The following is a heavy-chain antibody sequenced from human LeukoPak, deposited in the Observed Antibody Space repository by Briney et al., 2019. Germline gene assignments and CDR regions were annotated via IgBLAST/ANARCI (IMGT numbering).Heavy chain of an antibody. V-gene: IGHV1-18*01. D-gene: IGHD3-16*02. Sequence: ASVKVSCKASGYTFTSYGISWVRQAPGQGLEWMGWISAYNGNTNYAQKLQGRVTMTTDTSTSTAYMELRSLRSDDTAVYYCARDPAYVWGSYRYPFDYWGQGTLVTVSS. CDR2: ISAYNGNT. CDR1: GYTFTSYG. CDR3: ARDPAYVWGSYRYPFDY. J-gene: IGHJ4*02.